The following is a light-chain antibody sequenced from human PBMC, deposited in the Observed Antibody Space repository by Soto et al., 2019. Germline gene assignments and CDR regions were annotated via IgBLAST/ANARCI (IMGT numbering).Light chain of an antibody. V-gene: IGKV3-11*01. CDR3: QQRGNWPPT. Sequence: DIVLTQSPATLSLSPGERATLSCRASQSVSNYVAWYQQKPGQAPRLLIYDTSHRASDAPVRFSGSGSGTYFALSISSLEPEDFALYYCQQRGNWPPTFGGGTKVEIK. CDR1: QSVSNY. J-gene: IGKJ4*01. CDR2: DTS.